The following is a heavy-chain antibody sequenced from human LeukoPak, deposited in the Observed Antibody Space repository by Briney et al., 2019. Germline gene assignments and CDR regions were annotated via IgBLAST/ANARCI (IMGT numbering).Heavy chain of an antibody. V-gene: IGHV4-34*01. D-gene: IGHD3-9*01. CDR2: INHSGST. CDR3: ARGAHYYDILTAYPRPQYYFDY. J-gene: IGHJ4*02. CDR1: GGSFSGYY. Sequence: SETLSLTCAVYGGSFSGYYWRWIRQPPGKGLEWIGEINHSGSTNYNPSHQGPVTISVDTSKNQFSLKLSFETAADTAVYYCARGAHYYDILTAYPRPQYYFDYWGQGTLVTVSS.